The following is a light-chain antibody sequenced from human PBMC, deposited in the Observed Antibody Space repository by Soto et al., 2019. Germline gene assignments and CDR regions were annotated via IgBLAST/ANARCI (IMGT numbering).Light chain of an antibody. V-gene: IGKV3-15*01. J-gene: IGKJ4*01. CDR1: QSVSSN. Sequence: EIEMTQSPATLSVSPGERATLSCRASQSVSSNLAWYQQKPGQAPRLLIYGASTRDTGIPARFSGSGSGTAVTLPISSIQSEDVAVNYCQQYNNWPPLTFGGGTKVEIK. CDR3: QQYNNWPPLT. CDR2: GAS.